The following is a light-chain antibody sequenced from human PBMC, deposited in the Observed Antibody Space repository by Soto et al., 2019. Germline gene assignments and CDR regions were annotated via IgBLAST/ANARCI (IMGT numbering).Light chain of an antibody. CDR3: HQYNIRPWT. Sequence: EIVMTQSPGTLSLSPGEGATLSCRASQSVSGNLAWYQHKPGQAPRLLIHGASTRATGIPARFSGSGSGTEFTLTISSLQSEDFAVYYCHQYNIRPWTFGHGTKVDIK. V-gene: IGKV3-15*01. J-gene: IGKJ1*01. CDR2: GAS. CDR1: QSVSGN.